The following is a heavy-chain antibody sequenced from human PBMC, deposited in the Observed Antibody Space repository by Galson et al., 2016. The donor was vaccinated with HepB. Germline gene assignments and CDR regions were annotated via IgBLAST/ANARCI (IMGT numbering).Heavy chain of an antibody. CDR1: GYIFSSYT. Sequence: SVKVSCKASGYIFSSYTIYWVRQAPGQRLEWMGWINAGNGNTKSLQKFQGRVTLTTDTAATTAYLELSSLKSENTAVYYCARLGQQLARHLAYWGQGTLVTVSS. J-gene: IGHJ4*02. D-gene: IGHD1-1*01. V-gene: IGHV1-3*01. CDR3: ARLGQQLARHLAY. CDR2: INAGNGNT.